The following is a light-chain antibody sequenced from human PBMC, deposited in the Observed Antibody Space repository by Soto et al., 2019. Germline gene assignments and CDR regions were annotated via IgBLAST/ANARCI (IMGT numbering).Light chain of an antibody. J-gene: IGKJ5*01. CDR2: DAS. Sequence: EIVLTHSPDTLSLSPGESATLSWGATRSVSSYLAWYQQKPGQAPRLLIYDASSRPTDIPARFSGSGSGTDFTLTISSLEPEDFALYYCQQRSNWPITFGQGTRLEIK. CDR3: QQRSNWPIT. CDR1: RSVSSY. V-gene: IGKV3-11*01.